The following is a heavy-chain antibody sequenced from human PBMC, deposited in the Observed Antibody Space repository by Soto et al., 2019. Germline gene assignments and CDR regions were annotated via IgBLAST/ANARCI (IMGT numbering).Heavy chain of an antibody. J-gene: IGHJ3*02. V-gene: IGHV3-9*01. Sequence: GGSLRLSCAASGFTFDDYAMHWVRQAPGKGLEWVSGISWNSGSIGYADSVKGRFTISRDNAKNSLYLQMNSLGAEDTALYYCAKAKSDSSSDAFDIWGQGTMVTVSS. CDR3: AKAKSDSSSDAFDI. CDR1: GFTFDDYA. D-gene: IGHD6-6*01. CDR2: ISWNSGSI.